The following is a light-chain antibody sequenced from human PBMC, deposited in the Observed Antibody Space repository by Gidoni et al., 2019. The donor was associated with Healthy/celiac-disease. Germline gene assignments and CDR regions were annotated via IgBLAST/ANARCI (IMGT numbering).Light chain of an antibody. CDR1: QSVSSN. V-gene: IGKV3-15*01. CDR2: GAS. CDR3: QQYNNWPPAYT. Sequence: EIVMTQYPDTLSVSPGERATLSCRASQSVSSNLAWYQQKPGQAPRLLIYGASTRATGIPARFSGSGSGTEFTLTISSLQSEDFAVYYCQQYNNWPPAYTFGQGTKLEIK. J-gene: IGKJ2*01.